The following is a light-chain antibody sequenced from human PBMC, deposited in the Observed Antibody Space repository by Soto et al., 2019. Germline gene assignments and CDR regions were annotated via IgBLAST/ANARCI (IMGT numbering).Light chain of an antibody. Sequence: QSVLTQPASVSGSPGQSITISCTGSSCDIGDYDYVSWYQQHPGKAPKVLISEVSNRPSGVSNRFSGSKSGNTASLTISGLQAEDEADYYCNSYATGNTRVFGTGTKLTVL. CDR3: NSYATGNTRV. CDR2: EVS. CDR1: SCDIGDYDY. V-gene: IGLV2-14*01. J-gene: IGLJ1*01.